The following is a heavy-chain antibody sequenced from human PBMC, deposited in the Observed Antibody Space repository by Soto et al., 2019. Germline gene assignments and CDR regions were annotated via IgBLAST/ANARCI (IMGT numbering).Heavy chain of an antibody. V-gene: IGHV4-34*01. CDR1: GGSFSGYY. J-gene: IGHJ6*03. Sequence: PSETLSLTCAVYGGSFSGYYWSWIRQPPGKGLEWIGEINHSGSTDYNPSLKSRVTISVDTSKNQFSLKLSSVTAADTAVYYCAREGYSSSSKSPLCYMDVWGKGTTVTVSS. CDR2: INHSGST. CDR3: AREGYSSSSKSPLCYMDV. D-gene: IGHD6-13*01.